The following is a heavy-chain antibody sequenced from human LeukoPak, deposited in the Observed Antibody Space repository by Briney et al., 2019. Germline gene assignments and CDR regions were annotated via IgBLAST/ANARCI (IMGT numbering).Heavy chain of an antibody. CDR3: ATDYERGWFDP. CDR2: INPSGGST. J-gene: IGHJ5*02. V-gene: IGHV1-46*01. Sequence: ASVKVSCKASGYTFTSYYMHWVRQAPGQGLEWMGIINPSGGSTSYAQKFQGRVTMTRDMSTSTVYMELSSLRSEDTAVYYCATDYERGWFDPWGQGTLVTVSS. D-gene: IGHD3-22*01. CDR1: GYTFTSYY.